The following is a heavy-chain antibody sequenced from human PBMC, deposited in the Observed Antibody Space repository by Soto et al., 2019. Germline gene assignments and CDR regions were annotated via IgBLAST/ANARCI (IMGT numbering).Heavy chain of an antibody. V-gene: IGHV1-3*01. J-gene: IGHJ4*02. D-gene: IGHD4-17*01. CDR1: GYTFTSYA. CDR3: ARERTTVTMREYYFDY. CDR2: INAGNGNT. Sequence: ASVKVSRKASGYTFTSYAMHWVRQAPGQRLEWMGWINAGNGNTKYSQKFQGRVTITRDTSASTAYMELSSLRSEDTAVYYCARERTTVTMREYYFDYWCQGTLVTVSS.